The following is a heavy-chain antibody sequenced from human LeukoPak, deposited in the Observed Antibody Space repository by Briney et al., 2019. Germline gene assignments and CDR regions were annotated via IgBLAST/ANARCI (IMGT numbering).Heavy chain of an antibody. Sequence: SETLSLTCTVSGDSVTTYYWSWIRQPPGKGLEWLGYVYYSGSATYNPSLKSRVTISVDTSKNQFSLRLSSVTAADTAVYYCASSMVRGVITSIDYWGQGTLVTVSS. CDR2: VYYSGSA. D-gene: IGHD3-10*01. J-gene: IGHJ4*02. CDR3: ASSMVRGVITSIDY. CDR1: GDSVTTYY. V-gene: IGHV4-59*02.